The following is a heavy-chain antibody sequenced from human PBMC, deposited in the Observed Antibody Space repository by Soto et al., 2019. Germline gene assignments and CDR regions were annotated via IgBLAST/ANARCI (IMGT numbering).Heavy chain of an antibody. CDR2: ISHSGST. D-gene: IGHD1-20*01. CDR3: ASTPTRITARFDY. J-gene: IGHJ4*02. Sequence: SETLSLTSTVAGGSIRGGGYYWSWIRQHQGKGLEWIGYISHSGSTSYTPSLKSRVTILVDTSKNQFSLKLSSVTAADTAVYYCASTPTRITARFDYWGQGTLVTVSS. V-gene: IGHV4-31*03. CDR1: GGSIRGGGYY.